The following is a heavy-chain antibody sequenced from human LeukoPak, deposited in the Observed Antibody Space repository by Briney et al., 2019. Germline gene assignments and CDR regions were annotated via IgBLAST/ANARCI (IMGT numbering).Heavy chain of an antibody. V-gene: IGHV4-59*08. D-gene: IGHD2-15*01. CDR2: IYSSGST. CDR1: GGSISSYH. J-gene: IGHJ4*02. CDR3: ARLGYTSDWYKIDY. Sequence: SETLSLTCTVSGGSISSYHWSWTRQPPGKGLEWIGYIYSSGSTNYNPSLGSRVTISVDASKNHFSLKLSSVTAADTAVYYCARLGYTSDWYKIDYWGQGTLVTVSS.